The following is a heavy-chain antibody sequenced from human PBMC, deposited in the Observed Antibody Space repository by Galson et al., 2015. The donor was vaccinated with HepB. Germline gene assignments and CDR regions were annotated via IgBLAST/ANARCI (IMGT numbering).Heavy chain of an antibody. D-gene: IGHD4-17*01. CDR2: IDSTETA. Sequence: ETLSLTCTVSGGSISSYYWSWIRQSPGMGLEWIGHIDSTETAVYNPSLKIRVTISLDTSKNQFSLKLKSVTAADTALYYCARNDYGDYFWAFDIWGQGTMVPVSS. CDR3: ARNDYGDYFWAFDI. J-gene: IGHJ3*02. CDR1: GGSISSYY. V-gene: IGHV4-4*08.